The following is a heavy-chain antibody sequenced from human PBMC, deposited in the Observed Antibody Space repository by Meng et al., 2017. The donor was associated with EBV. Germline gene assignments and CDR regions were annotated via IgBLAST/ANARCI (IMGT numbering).Heavy chain of an antibody. CDR3: ARAEIAAAGRLDY. CDR1: GGTFSSYA. D-gene: IGHD6-13*01. Sequence: GELVHSGAEVKKPGSSVKVSCKASGGTFSSYAISWVRQAPGQGLEWMGGIIPIFGTANYAQKFQGRVTITADKSTSTAYMELSSLRSEDTAVYYCARAEIAAAGRLDYWGQGTLVTVSS. V-gene: IGHV1-69*06. J-gene: IGHJ4*02. CDR2: IIPIFGTA.